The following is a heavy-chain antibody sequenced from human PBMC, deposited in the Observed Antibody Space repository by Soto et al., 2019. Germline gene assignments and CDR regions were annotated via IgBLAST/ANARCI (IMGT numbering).Heavy chain of an antibody. V-gene: IGHV1-69*08. CDR3: AREDRDRETGLVPAAIAGMDV. D-gene: IGHD2-2*01. Sequence: QVQLVQSGAEVKKPGSSVKVSCKASGGTFRRYSITWVRQAPGHGLEWIGRIIPIFGIASYAQKFQGRVTITADESTSTAYMELSSLRSDDTAVYYCAREDRDRETGLVPAAIAGMDVWGQGTTVTVSS. CDR1: GGTFRRYS. CDR2: IIPIFGIA. J-gene: IGHJ6*02.